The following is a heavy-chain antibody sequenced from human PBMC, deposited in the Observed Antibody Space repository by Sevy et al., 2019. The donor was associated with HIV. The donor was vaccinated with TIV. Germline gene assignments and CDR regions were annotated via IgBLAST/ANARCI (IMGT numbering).Heavy chain of an antibody. CDR3: AKEKRGSSWTFDY. CDR1: GFTFSSYG. Sequence: GGSLRLSCAASGFTFSSYGMHWVRQAPGKGLEWVAVISYDGSNKYYADSVKGRFTISRDNSKNTLYLQMNSLRAEDTAVYYCAKEKRGSSWTFDYRGQGTLVTVSS. J-gene: IGHJ4*02. CDR2: ISYDGSNK. D-gene: IGHD6-13*01. V-gene: IGHV3-30*18.